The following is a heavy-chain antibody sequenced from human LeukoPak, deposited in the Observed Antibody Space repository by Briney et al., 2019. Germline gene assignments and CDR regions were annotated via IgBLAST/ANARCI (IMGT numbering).Heavy chain of an antibody. D-gene: IGHD4-17*01. Sequence: ASVKVSCKASGYTFTGYYMHWVRQAPGQGLEWIGWINPNSGGTNYAQKFQGRVTMTRDTSISTAYMELSRLRSDDTAVYYCAVLTTVTTHDFDYWGQGTLVTVSS. CDR1: GYTFTGYY. J-gene: IGHJ4*02. V-gene: IGHV1-2*02. CDR3: AVLTTVTTHDFDY. CDR2: INPNSGGT.